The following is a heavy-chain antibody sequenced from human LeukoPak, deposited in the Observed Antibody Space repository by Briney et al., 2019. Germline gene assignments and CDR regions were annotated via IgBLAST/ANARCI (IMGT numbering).Heavy chain of an antibody. CDR3: ASPSPNCSGGSCYLFRTWFVY. CDR2: INPNSGGT. J-gene: IGHJ4*02. Sequence: ASVKVSCKASGYTFTGYYMHWVRQAPGQGLEWMGRINPNSGGTNYAQKFQGRVTMTRDTSISTAYMELSRLRSDDTAVYYCASPSPNCSGGSCYLFRTWFVYWGQGTLVTVSS. D-gene: IGHD2-15*01. V-gene: IGHV1-2*06. CDR1: GYTFTGYY.